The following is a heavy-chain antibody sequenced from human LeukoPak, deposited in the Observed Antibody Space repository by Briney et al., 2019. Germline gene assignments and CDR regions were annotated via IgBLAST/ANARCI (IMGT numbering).Heavy chain of an antibody. J-gene: IGHJ6*02. CDR2: MNPNSGNT. CDR3: ARGAAAGLHYYYYGMDV. Sequence: GASVTVSCKASGYTFTSYDINWVRQAPGQGLEWMGWMNPNSGNTGYAQKFQGRVTMTRNTSISTAYMELSSLRSEDTAGYYCARGAAAGLHYYYYGMDVWGQGTTVTVSS. D-gene: IGHD6-13*01. CDR1: GYTFTSYD. V-gene: IGHV1-8*01.